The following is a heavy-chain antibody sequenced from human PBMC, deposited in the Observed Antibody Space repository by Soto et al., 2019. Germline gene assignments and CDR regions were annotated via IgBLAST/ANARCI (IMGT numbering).Heavy chain of an antibody. Sequence: QVQLQQWGAGLLKPSETLSLTCAVYGGSFSGYYWCWIRQPPGKGLEWIGEINHTGSTNYNPSLKSRVTISVDTSKNQFSLKLSSVTAADTAVYYCARVHQVAARRYYFDYWGQGTLVTVSS. D-gene: IGHD6-6*01. V-gene: IGHV4-34*01. CDR1: GGSFSGYY. J-gene: IGHJ4*02. CDR2: INHTGST. CDR3: ARVHQVAARRYYFDY.